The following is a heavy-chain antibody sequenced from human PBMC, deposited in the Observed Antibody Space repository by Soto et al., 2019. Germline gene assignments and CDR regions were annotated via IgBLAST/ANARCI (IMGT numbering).Heavy chain of an antibody. CDR3: AMATTNGCWFNALDS. Sequence: EVQLLESGGGLVQPGGSLRLSCAASGFSFVNYAMNWVRQAPGKGLEWVSGLSGSGTSTYYADSVKGRFTISRDNSRDTMFLQMNRLTADDTAVYYGAMATTNGCWFNALDSWGQGALVTVSS. D-gene: IGHD1-7*01. CDR1: GFSFVNYA. CDR2: LSGSGTST. J-gene: IGHJ4*02. V-gene: IGHV3-23*01.